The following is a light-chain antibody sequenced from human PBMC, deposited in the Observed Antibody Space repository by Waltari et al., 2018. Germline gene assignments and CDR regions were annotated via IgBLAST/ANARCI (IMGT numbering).Light chain of an antibody. CDR3: QNHERLPAT. Sequence: EVVLTQSPGTLSLSPGERATLSCRASQSIRRYLAWYQQKPGQAPRLRIYGASRSATGTPDRFIGSGSGTDFSLTISRLEPDDFAVYYCQNHERLPATFGQGTKVEIK. V-gene: IGKV3-20*01. J-gene: IGKJ1*01. CDR2: GAS. CDR1: QSIRRY.